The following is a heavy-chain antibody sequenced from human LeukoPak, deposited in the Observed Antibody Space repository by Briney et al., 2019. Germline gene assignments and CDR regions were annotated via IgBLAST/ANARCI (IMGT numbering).Heavy chain of an antibody. D-gene: IGHD3-22*01. CDR1: GGTFSSYA. Sequence: VASVKVSCKASGGTFSSYAISWVRLAPGQGLEWMGGIIPIFGTANYAQKFQGRVTITADESTSTAYMELSSLRSEDTAVYYCARDLQPYDSRDHYFDYWGQGTLVTVSS. CDR2: IIPIFGTA. V-gene: IGHV1-69*01. CDR3: ARDLQPYDSRDHYFDY. J-gene: IGHJ4*02.